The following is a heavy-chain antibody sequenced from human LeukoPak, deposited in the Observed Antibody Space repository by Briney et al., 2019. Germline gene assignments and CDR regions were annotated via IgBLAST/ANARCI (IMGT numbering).Heavy chain of an antibody. Sequence: GGSLRLSCAASGFTFNCYAMSWVRQAPGKGLEWVSGISDNEGRTYYTDSVKGRFTISRDNAKNTVYLQMHNLRADDTAVYFCARHDSFIPYWGQGTLVTVSA. V-gene: IGHV3-23*01. CDR3: ARHDSFIPY. J-gene: IGHJ4*02. CDR2: ISDNEGRT. D-gene: IGHD5-18*01. CDR1: GFTFNCYA.